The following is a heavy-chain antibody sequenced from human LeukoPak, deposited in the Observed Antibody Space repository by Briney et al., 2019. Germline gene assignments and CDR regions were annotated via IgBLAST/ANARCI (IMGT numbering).Heavy chain of an antibody. J-gene: IGHJ4*02. D-gene: IGHD3-10*01. CDR1: GDSISSAGDY. V-gene: IGHV4-39*01. CDR2: IYLSGTT. Sequence: SETLSLTCTVSGDSISSAGDYWGWIRQPPGKGLEWIGTIYLSGTTYYKPSLDSHITISLDPSMNQFSLTLRPVPAADTAVYYCPRLANNWSGEPALDFWGQGILVTVSS. CDR3: PRLANNWSGEPALDF.